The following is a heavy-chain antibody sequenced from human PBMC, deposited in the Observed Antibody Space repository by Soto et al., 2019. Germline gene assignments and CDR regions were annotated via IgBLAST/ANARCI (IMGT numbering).Heavy chain of an antibody. J-gene: IGHJ3*02. Sequence: QVQLVESGGGVVQPGRSLRLSCAASGFTFSSYGMHWVRQAPGKGLEWVAVISYDGSNKYYADSVKGRFTISRDNSKNTLYLQMNSLRAEDTAVYYCAKGAMYQLLIQPERRTDAFDIWGQGTMVTVSS. CDR2: ISYDGSNK. V-gene: IGHV3-30*18. CDR1: GFTFSSYG. D-gene: IGHD2-2*01. CDR3: AKGAMYQLLIQPERRTDAFDI.